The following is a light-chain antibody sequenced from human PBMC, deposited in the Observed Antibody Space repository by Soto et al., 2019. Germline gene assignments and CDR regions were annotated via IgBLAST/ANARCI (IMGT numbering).Light chain of an antibody. J-gene: IGKJ2*01. CDR3: QQSYSTPRA. CDR2: AAS. CDR1: QSISIY. V-gene: IGKV1-39*01. Sequence: DIQMTQSPASLSASVGDRVTITCRASQSISIYLNWYQQKPGKAPKVLIYAASSLQSGVPSRFSGSGSGTDFTLTISSLQPEDFATYYGQQSYSTPRAFGQGTKVEIK.